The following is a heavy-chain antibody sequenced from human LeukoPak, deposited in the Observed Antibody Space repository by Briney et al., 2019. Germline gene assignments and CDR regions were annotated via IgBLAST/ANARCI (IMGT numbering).Heavy chain of an antibody. J-gene: IGHJ4*02. CDR3: ARDRPYDSSGYFYVFDC. Sequence: SETPSLTCTVSGGSISSYYWSWIRQPAGKGLEWIGRIYTSGTINYNPSLKSRVTMSVDTSKNQFSLNLSSVTAADTAVYYCARDRPYDSSGYFYVFDCWGQGTLVTVSS. V-gene: IGHV4-4*07. CDR1: GGSISSYY. D-gene: IGHD3-22*01. CDR2: IYTSGTI.